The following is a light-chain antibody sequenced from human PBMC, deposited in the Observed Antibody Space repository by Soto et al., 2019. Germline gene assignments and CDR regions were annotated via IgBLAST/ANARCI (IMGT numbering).Light chain of an antibody. CDR3: QQYGSSVKT. CDR1: QSVSNY. V-gene: IGKV3-20*01. J-gene: IGKJ1*01. Sequence: EFVLTQSPGTLSLSPGERATLSCRASQSVSNYLAWYQQKPGQAPSLLIFGASNRAPDIPDRFSGSGSGTDFTLTISRLEPEDFAVYFCQQYGSSVKTFGQGTKVDIK. CDR2: GAS.